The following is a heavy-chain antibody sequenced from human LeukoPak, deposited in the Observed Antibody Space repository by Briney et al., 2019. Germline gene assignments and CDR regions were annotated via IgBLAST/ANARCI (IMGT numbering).Heavy chain of an antibody. J-gene: IGHJ4*02. CDR1: GYTFTNYY. D-gene: IGHD5-12*01. Sequence: GASVKVSCKASGYTFTNYYMNWVRQAPGQGLEWMGIINPSGGSTSYAQKSQGRVTVTRDTSTSTVYMELSSLRSEDTAMYYCAREGEIGYDLSDYWGQGTLVTVSS. V-gene: IGHV1-46*01. CDR3: AREGEIGYDLSDY. CDR2: INPSGGST.